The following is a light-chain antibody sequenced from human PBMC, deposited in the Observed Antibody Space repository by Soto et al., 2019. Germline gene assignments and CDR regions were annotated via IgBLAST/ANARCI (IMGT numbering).Light chain of an antibody. CDR2: DVT. CDR1: SSDVGGYNY. Sequence: QSVLTQPASVSGSPGQWITISCTGTSSDVGGYNYVSWYQHHPGKAPKLMIYDVTNRPSGVSNRFSGSKSGNTASLTISGLQTEDEADYYCSSYTSSRTHVFGTGTKVTVL. CDR3: SSYTSSRTHV. V-gene: IGLV2-14*03. J-gene: IGLJ1*01.